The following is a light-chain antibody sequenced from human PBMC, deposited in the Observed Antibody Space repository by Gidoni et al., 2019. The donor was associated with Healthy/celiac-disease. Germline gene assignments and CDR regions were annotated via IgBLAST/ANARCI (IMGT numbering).Light chain of an antibody. Sequence: DIQMTQSPSSVSASVGDRVTITCRANRGISRLAWYQQKPGKAPKVLIYAASSLQSGVPSRFSGSASGTDFTLTISSLQPEDFASYYCQQANSFPLTFGGGTKVEIK. CDR1: RGISR. CDR3: QQANSFPLT. CDR2: AAS. J-gene: IGKJ4*01. V-gene: IGKV1-12*01.